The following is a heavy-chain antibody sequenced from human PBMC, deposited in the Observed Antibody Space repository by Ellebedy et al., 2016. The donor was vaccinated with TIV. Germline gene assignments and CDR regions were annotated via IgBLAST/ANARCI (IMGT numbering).Heavy chain of an antibody. J-gene: IGHJ4*02. CDR1: GFTFNSYA. V-gene: IGHV3-23*01. Sequence: GESLKISCAASGFTFNSYAMSWVRQAPGKGLEWVSTISHTGTRTYYTDPVEGRFIISRDTSKKTLYLQMKGLRAEDTAIYYCAKGRGGGSDSSAPRYYFDYWGLGTLVTVSS. D-gene: IGHD3-22*01. CDR2: ISHTGTRT. CDR3: AKGRGGGSDSSAPRYYFDY.